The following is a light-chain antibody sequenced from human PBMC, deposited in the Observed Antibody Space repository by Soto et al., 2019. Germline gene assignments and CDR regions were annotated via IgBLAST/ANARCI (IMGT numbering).Light chain of an antibody. CDR1: QSVRSNY. J-gene: IGKJ2*01. V-gene: IGKV3-20*01. CDR2: GVF. Sequence: ETVLTQSPGTVSLSPGERATLSCTTSQSVRSNYLAWYQQKPGQAPRLLIYGVFNRATGIPDRFSGSGSGTDFTLTISGLEPEDSAVYDCQHYDGSPRTFGQGTKVEI. CDR3: QHYDGSPRT.